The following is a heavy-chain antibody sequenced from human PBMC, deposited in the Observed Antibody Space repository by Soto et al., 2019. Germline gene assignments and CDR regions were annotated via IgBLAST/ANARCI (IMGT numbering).Heavy chain of an antibody. V-gene: IGHV3-23*01. Sequence: GSLRLSCAASGFTFSSSAISWVRQAPGKGLEWVSAVSANGQGIYYTDSVRGRFTISRDNSKNTVFLHMDSLSAEDTAVYYCAKDRHYPRDYFHYWGQGTLVTVSS. CDR1: GFTFSSSA. J-gene: IGHJ4*02. CDR3: AKDRHYPRDYFHY. CDR2: VSANGQGI. D-gene: IGHD3-10*01.